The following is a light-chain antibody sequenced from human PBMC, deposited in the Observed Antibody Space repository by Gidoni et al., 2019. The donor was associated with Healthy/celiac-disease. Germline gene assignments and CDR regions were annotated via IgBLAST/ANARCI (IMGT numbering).Light chain of an antibody. CDR3: QQCNSYLWT. Sequence: DIQMTQSPSTLSASVGDRVTITCRASQSISSWLAWYQQKQGKAPKLLIYKASSLESGVPSRFSGSGSGTEFTLTISSLQPDDFATYYCQQCNSYLWTFXXXTKVEIK. CDR2: KAS. V-gene: IGKV1-5*03. J-gene: IGKJ1*01. CDR1: QSISSW.